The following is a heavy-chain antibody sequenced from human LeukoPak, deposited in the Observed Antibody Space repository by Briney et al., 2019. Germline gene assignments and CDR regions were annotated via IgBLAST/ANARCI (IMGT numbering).Heavy chain of an antibody. Sequence: GRSLRLSCVVSGFTFSSYGMHWVRQAPGKGLEWVTVISHDGSEKYYADSVKGRFTISRDNSKNTLYLLMNGLRAEDTAVYYCAKEREIGPDYFDSWGQGTLVTVSS. CDR1: GFTFSSYG. CDR2: ISHDGSEK. CDR3: AKEREIGPDYFDS. V-gene: IGHV3-30*18. J-gene: IGHJ4*02. D-gene: IGHD1-26*01.